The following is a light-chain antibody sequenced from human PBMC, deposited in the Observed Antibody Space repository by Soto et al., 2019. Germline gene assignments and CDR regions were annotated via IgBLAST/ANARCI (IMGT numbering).Light chain of an antibody. CDR2: GAS. CDR3: QQYGSSPYT. CDR1: QSVTSDY. J-gene: IGKJ2*01. V-gene: IGKV3-20*01. Sequence: IVLTQSPGTLSLSPGERATLSCRASQSVTSDYLAWYQQKPGQPATLLIYGASNRATAIADRFSGSGSATDFTLTISRVDPEDFAVYYCQQYGSSPYTFGQGTRLDI.